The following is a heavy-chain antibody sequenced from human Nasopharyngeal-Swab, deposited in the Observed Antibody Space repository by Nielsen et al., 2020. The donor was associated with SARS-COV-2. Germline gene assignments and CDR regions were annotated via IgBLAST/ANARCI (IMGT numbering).Heavy chain of an antibody. CDR3: ARLYNYASSYFDY. Sequence: GESLKISCAASGFTVSSNYMSWVRQAPGKGLEWVSIIYSGGSTFYTDSVMGRFTISRDNSKNTLFLQMNSLRAEDTAVDYCARLYNYASSYFDYWGQGTLVTVSS. CDR2: IYSGGST. CDR1: GFTVSSNY. J-gene: IGHJ4*02. D-gene: IGHD5-18*01. V-gene: IGHV3-53*01.